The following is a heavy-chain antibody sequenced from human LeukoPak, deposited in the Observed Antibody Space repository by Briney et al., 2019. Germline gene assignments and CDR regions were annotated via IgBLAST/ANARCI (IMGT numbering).Heavy chain of an antibody. J-gene: IGHJ4*02. CDR1: GFTFSNYA. Sequence: PGGSLRLSCAASGFTFSNYAMSWARQAPGKGLEWVSAISGSGGSTYYADSVKGRFTISRDNSKNTLYLQMNSLRAEDTAVYYCAKAGRLWFGESPFDYWGQGTLVTVSS. CDR3: AKAGRLWFGESPFDY. D-gene: IGHD3-10*01. CDR2: ISGSGGST. V-gene: IGHV3-23*01.